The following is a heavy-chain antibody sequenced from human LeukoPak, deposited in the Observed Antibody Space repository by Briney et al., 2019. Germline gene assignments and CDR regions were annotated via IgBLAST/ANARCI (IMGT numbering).Heavy chain of an antibody. V-gene: IGHV1-8*01. Sequence: ASVKVSCKASGYTFTSYEINWVRQATGQGLEWMGWMNPNSGNPGYAQKFQGRVTMTRNTSISTAYMELSSLRSEDTAVYYCARDSNRLTYYDFWSGYPRRRWFDPWGQGTLVTVSS. CDR1: GYTFTSYE. CDR2: MNPNSGNP. J-gene: IGHJ5*02. D-gene: IGHD3-3*01. CDR3: ARDSNRLTYYDFWSGYPRRRWFDP.